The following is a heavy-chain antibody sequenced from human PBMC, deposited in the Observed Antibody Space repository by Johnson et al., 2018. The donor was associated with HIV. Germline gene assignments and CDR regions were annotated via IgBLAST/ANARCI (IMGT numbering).Heavy chain of an antibody. CDR1: GFTFSSYG. CDR2: ISSSGSTI. V-gene: IGHV3-48*04. J-gene: IGHJ3*02. D-gene: IGHD6-6*01. Sequence: VQLVESGGGVVQPGGSLRLSCAASGFTFSSYGMHWVRQAPGKGLEWVSYISSSGSTIYYADSVKGRFTISRDNAKNSLYLQMNSLRAEDTAVYYCARDILEYSSSVPDAFDIWGQGTMVTVSS. CDR3: ARDILEYSSSVPDAFDI.